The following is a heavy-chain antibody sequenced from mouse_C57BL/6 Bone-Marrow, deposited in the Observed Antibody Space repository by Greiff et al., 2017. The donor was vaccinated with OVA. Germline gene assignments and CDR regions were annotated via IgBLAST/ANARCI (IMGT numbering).Heavy chain of an antibody. V-gene: IGHV1-81*01. Sequence: QVQLQESGAELVRPGASVKLSCKASGYTFTSYGISWVKQRPGQGLEWIGQIYPGSGDTYYNEKFKGKATLTADKSSSTAYMQLRSLTSEDSAVYVCARSDYGRWYFDVWGTGTTVTVSS. CDR2: IYPGSGDT. CDR3: ARSDYGRWYFDV. CDR1: GYTFTSYG. J-gene: IGHJ1*03. D-gene: IGHD1-1*02.